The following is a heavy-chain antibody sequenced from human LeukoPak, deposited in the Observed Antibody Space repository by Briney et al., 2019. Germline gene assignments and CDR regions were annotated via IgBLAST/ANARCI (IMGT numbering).Heavy chain of an antibody. D-gene: IGHD4-17*01. CDR2: IKQDGSEK. Sequence: PGGSLRLSCTASGFTFGDYAMSWVRQAPGKGLEWVANIKQDGSEKYYVDSVKGRFTISRDNAKNSVYLQMNSLRADDTAVYYCARGQVTTVTGLAAFDIWGQGAMVTVSS. J-gene: IGHJ3*02. CDR3: ARGQVTTVTGLAAFDI. CDR1: GFTFGDYA. V-gene: IGHV3-7*04.